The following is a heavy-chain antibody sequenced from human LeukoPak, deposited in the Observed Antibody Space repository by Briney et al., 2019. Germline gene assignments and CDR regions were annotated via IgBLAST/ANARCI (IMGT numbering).Heavy chain of an antibody. Sequence: ASVKVSFKASGYTFTTYYIHWVRQAPGQGLEWMGIISPSGGSTSYAQKFQGRVTMTRDTSTSTVYMGLSSLRSEDTAVYYCTRTYYYDSSGYYYGRDAFDIWGQGTMVTVSS. CDR2: ISPSGGST. J-gene: IGHJ3*02. CDR1: GYTFTTYY. CDR3: TRTYYYDSSGYYYGRDAFDI. D-gene: IGHD3-22*01. V-gene: IGHV1-46*01.